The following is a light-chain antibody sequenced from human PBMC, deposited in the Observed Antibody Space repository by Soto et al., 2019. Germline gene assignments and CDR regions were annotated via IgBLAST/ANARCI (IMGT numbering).Light chain of an antibody. CDR1: SSDVGRYNY. J-gene: IGLJ1*01. CDR3: TSYTSSSTRV. CDR2: EVT. Sequence: SALTQPASVSGSPGQSITISCTGTSSDVGRYNYVSWYQQHPGKAPKVIIFEVTNRPSGVSNRFSGSKSGNTASLTISGLQAADEADYYCTSYTSSSTRVFGTGTKVTVL. V-gene: IGLV2-14*01.